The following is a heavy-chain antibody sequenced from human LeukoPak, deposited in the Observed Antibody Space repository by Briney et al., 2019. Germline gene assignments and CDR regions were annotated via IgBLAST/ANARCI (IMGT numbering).Heavy chain of an antibody. CDR2: INAGNGDT. J-gene: IGHJ3*02. V-gene: IGHV1-3*01. CDR1: GYTFTSYA. D-gene: IGHD3-9*01. CDR3: ARDAGWYYDILTGQKKDDAFDI. Sequence: GASVKVSCKASGYTFTSYAMHWVRRAPGQRLEWMGWINAGNGDTKYSQKFQGRVTIARDTSASTAYMELSSLRSEDTAVYYCARDAGWYYDILTGQKKDDAFDIWGQGTMVTVSS.